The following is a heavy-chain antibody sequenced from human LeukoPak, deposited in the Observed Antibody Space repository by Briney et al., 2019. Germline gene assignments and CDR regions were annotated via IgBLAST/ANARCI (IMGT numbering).Heavy chain of an antibody. J-gene: IGHJ4*02. V-gene: IGHV1-24*01. CDR3: ATDGHSGWDFDY. CDR2: FDPEDGET. D-gene: IGHD6-19*01. Sequence: ASVKVSCKASGYTFTGYYMHWVRQAPGQGLEWMGGFDPEDGETIYAQKFQGRVTMTEDTSTDTAYMELSSLRSEDTAVYYCATDGHSGWDFDYWGQGTLVTVSS. CDR1: GYTFTGYY.